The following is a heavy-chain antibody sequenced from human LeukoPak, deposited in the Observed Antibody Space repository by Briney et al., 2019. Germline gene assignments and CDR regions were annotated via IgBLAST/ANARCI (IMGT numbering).Heavy chain of an antibody. D-gene: IGHD6-19*01. V-gene: IGHV4-39*07. J-gene: IGHJ6*03. CDR1: GGSIGSSSYY. Sequence: SETLSLTCTVSGGSIGSSSYYWGWIRQPPGKGLNWVGSIYYSGSTYYNPSLKSRVTISVDTSKNQFSLKLSSVTAADTAVYYCARELGYSSGWYRAYIYYYYYYMDVWGKGTTVTISS. CDR2: IYYSGST. CDR3: ARELGYSSGWYRAYIYYYYYYMDV.